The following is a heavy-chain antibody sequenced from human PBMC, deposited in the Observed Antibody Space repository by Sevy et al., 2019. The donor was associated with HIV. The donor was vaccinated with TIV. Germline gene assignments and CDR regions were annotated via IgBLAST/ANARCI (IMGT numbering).Heavy chain of an antibody. J-gene: IGHJ6*02. D-gene: IGHD2-2*01. Sequence: GGSLRLSCAASGFTFSSYWMSWVRQAPGKGLEWVANIKQDGSEKYYVDSVKGRFTISRDNAKNSRYLQMNSLRAEDTAVYYCARDSPVVPAAIVGRKYYYYGMDVWGQGTTVTVSS. CDR2: IKQDGSEK. CDR3: ARDSPVVPAAIVGRKYYYYGMDV. V-gene: IGHV3-7*01. CDR1: GFTFSSYW.